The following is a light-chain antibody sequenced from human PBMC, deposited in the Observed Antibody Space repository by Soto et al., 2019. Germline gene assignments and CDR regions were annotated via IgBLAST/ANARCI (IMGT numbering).Light chain of an antibody. J-gene: IGKJ4*01. Sequence: EIVLTQSPGTLSLSPGERATLSCRASQSITNNYLAWYQQKPGRAHRLLIYGASSRATGIPDRFSGSGSGTDFXLTISRLEPEDFAMYYCQQYGYLVTFGGGTKV. CDR1: QSITNNY. V-gene: IGKV3-20*01. CDR3: QQYGYLVT. CDR2: GAS.